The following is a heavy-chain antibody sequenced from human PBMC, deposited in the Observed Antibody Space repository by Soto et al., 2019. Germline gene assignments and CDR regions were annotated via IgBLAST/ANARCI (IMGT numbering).Heavy chain of an antibody. CDR2: IIPIFGTA. V-gene: IGHV1-69*13. D-gene: IGHD2-2*02. Sequence: SVKVSCKASGGTFSSYAISWVRQAPGQGLEWMGGIIPIFGTANYAQKFQGRVTITADESTSTAYMELSSLRSEDTAVYYCAREGCSSTSCYNGLLGSYYYYGMDVWGQGTTVTVSS. CDR3: AREGCSSTSCYNGLLGSYYYYGMDV. J-gene: IGHJ6*02. CDR1: GGTFSSYA.